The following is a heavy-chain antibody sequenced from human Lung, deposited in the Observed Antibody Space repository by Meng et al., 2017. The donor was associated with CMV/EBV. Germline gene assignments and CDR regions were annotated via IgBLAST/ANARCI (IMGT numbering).Heavy chain of an antibody. CDR2: ISYDGSNK. D-gene: IGHD3-3*01. CDR3: ARDGPRNYYDFWSGYYSPTSYYYYGMDV. J-gene: IGHJ6*02. Sequence: LSLTXAASGFTFSSYAMHWVRQAPGKGLEWVAVISYDGSNKYYADSVKGRFTISRDNSKNTLYLQMNSLRAEDTAVYYCARDGPRNYYDFWSGYYSPTSYYYYGMDVWGQGTTVTVSS. CDR1: GFTFSSYA. V-gene: IGHV3-30-3*01.